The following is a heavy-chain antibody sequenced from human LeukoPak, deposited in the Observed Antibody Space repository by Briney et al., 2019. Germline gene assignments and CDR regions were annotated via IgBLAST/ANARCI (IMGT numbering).Heavy chain of an antibody. V-gene: IGHV1-69*05. D-gene: IGHD1-7*01. CDR1: AGTFSSYA. CDR3: AGLTGTTPLEYYYYYMDV. CDR2: IIPIFGTA. Sequence: SVKVSCKASAGTFSSYAIIWVRQAPGQGLEWMGRIIPIFGTANYAQKFQGRVTITTDESTSTAYMELSSVRSEDTAVYYCAGLTGTTPLEYYYYYMDVWGKGTTVTVSS. J-gene: IGHJ6*03.